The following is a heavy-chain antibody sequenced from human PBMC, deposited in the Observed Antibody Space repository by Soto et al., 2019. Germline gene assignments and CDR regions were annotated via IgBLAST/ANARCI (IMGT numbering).Heavy chain of an antibody. CDR1: GGSISSGGYY. J-gene: IGHJ4*02. CDR2: IHYSGST. Sequence: SETLSLTCTVSGGSISSGGYYWSWIRQHPGKGLEWIGYIHYSGSTYYNPSLKSRVTISVDTSNNQFSLKLSSVTAAVTVVYYCARGLLGFGEYPLDYWGQGTLVTVSS. D-gene: IGHD3-10*01. CDR3: ARGLLGFGEYPLDY. V-gene: IGHV4-31*03.